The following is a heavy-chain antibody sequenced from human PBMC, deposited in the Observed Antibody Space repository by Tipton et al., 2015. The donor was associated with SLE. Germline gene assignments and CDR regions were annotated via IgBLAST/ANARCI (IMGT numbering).Heavy chain of an antibody. CDR3: ASGDFGDYVFES. CDR2: ISYSGSP. CDR1: GGSFSGYY. V-gene: IGHV4-59*08. J-gene: IGHJ4*02. D-gene: IGHD4-17*01. Sequence: TLSLTCAVYGGSFSGYYWSWIRQPPGKGLEWIGYISYSGSPNYNPSLKSRVTISVDSSKNQFSLKLSSVTAADTAVYYCASGDFGDYVFESWGQGTLVTVSS.